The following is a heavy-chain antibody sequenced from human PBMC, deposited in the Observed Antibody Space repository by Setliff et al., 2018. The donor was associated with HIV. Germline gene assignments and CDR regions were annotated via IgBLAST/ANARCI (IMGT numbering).Heavy chain of an antibody. J-gene: IGHJ4*02. Sequence: LRLASVASGFTSSTYWMSWDRQASGKGLEWMANINEDGSQKYYVDSVKRRFTISRDNTKNSLYLQMNSLRAEATAVYYCAKGDSFVFPYVYPDYWGPGTLVTVSS. CDR3: AKGDSFVFPYVYPDY. V-gene: IGHV3-7*04. CDR2: INEDGSQK. D-gene: IGHD3-22*01. CDR1: GFTSSTYW.